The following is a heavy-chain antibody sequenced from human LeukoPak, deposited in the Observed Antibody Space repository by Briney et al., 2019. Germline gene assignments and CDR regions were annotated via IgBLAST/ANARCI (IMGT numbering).Heavy chain of an antibody. CDR3: ARVPRQPGYEYYFDF. J-gene: IGHJ4*02. V-gene: IGHV3-7*04. Sequence: GGSLRLSCAASGFTFSSYWMSWVRQAPGKGLEWVANIKQDGSEKYYVDSVKGRFTISRDNAKNSLYLQMNSLRAEDTAVYYCARVPRQPGYEYYFDFWGQGHVVTVSS. CDR1: GFTFSSYW. D-gene: IGHD2-15*01. CDR2: IKQDGSEK.